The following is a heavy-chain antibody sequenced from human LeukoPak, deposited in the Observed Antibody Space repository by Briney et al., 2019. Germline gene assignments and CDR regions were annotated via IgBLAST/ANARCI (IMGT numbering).Heavy chain of an antibody. Sequence: GGSLRLSCAASGFTLSSNYMSWVRQAPGKGLEWVANIKQDGSEKYYVDSVKGRFTISRDNAKNSLYLQMNSLRAEDTAVYYCARDAYYDFWSGYYLGLYYFDYWGQGTLVTVS. CDR1: GFTLSSNY. CDR3: ARDAYYDFWSGYYLGLYYFDY. V-gene: IGHV3-7*01. CDR2: IKQDGSEK. D-gene: IGHD3-3*01. J-gene: IGHJ4*02.